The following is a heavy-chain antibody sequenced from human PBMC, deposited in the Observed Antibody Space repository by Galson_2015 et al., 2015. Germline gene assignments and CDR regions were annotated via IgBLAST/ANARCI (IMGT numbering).Heavy chain of an antibody. Sequence: CAISGDSVSSNSAAWNWIRQSPSRGLEWLGRTYYRSKWYNDYAVSVKSRITINPDTSKNQFSLQLNSVTPEDTAVYYCARATLDKPGIGSGDWSENWGQGTLVTVSS. J-gene: IGHJ5*02. CDR3: ARATLDKPGIGSGDWSEN. V-gene: IGHV6-1*01. D-gene: IGHD6-13*01. CDR1: GDSVSSNSAA. CDR2: TYYRSKWYN.